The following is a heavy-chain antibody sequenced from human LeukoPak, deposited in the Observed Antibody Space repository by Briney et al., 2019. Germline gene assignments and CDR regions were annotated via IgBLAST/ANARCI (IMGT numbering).Heavy chain of an antibody. Sequence: SETLSLTCAVYGGSFSGYYWSWIRQPPGKGLEWIGEINHSGSTNYNPSLKSRVTISVDTSKNQFSLKLSSVTAADTAAYYCARVAGYFDYWGQGTLVTVSS. J-gene: IGHJ4*02. D-gene: IGHD1-1*01. CDR3: ARVAGYFDY. CDR1: GGSFSGYY. V-gene: IGHV4-34*01. CDR2: INHSGST.